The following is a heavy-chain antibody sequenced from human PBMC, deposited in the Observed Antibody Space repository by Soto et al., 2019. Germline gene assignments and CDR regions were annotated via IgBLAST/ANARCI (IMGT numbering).Heavy chain of an antibody. CDR3: AREKRHNSLGGRFGMDV. J-gene: IGHJ6*02. D-gene: IGHD1-1*01. Sequence: EVQLVESGGGLVKPGGSLRLSCAVSGVIFSDFTMNWVRQAPGKGLEWVASIGSSGGNSFYADSVKGRFIISRDNAKTSLDLQITSLRAEDTAVYYCAREKRHNSLGGRFGMDVWGQGTTVTVS. CDR2: IGSSGGNS. CDR1: GVIFSDFT. V-gene: IGHV3-21*01.